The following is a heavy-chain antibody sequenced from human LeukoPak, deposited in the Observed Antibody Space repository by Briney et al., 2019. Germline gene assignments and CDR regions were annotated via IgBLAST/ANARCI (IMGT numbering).Heavy chain of an antibody. CDR3: ARVLMAWVFDH. J-gene: IGHJ4*02. CDR2: TYYRSKWFH. D-gene: IGHD5-24*01. Sequence: SQTLSLTCAISGDSVSSNSACWNWIRQSPSRGLEWLGRTYYRSKWFHDYALSVKSRIIINPDTSKNQFSLQLNSVTPDDTAVYYCARVLMAWVFDHWGQGILVTVSS. V-gene: IGHV6-1*01. CDR1: GDSVSSNSAC.